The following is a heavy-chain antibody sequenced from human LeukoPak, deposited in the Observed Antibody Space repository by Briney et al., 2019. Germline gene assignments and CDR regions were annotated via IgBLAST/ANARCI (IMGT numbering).Heavy chain of an antibody. CDR3: ATLITEPQYGWFDP. CDR1: GFTVSSNY. Sequence: GGSLRLSCAASGFTVSSNYMSWVRQAPGKGLEWVSVIYSGGSTYYADSVKGRFTISRDNSKNTLYLQMNSLRAGDTAVYYCATLITEPQYGWFDPWGQGTLVTVSS. J-gene: IGHJ5*02. V-gene: IGHV3-53*01. D-gene: IGHD3-16*01. CDR2: IYSGGST.